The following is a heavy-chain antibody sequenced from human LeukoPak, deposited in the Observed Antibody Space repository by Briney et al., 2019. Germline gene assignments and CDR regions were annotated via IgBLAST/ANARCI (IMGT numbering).Heavy chain of an antibody. CDR3: AEEVGATYPTFDY. CDR2: ISYDGSNK. V-gene: IGHV3-30*18. CDR1: GFTFSSYG. J-gene: IGHJ4*02. Sequence: PGGSLRLSCAASGFTFSSYGMHWVRQAPGKGLEWVAVISYDGSNKYYADSVKGRFTISRDNSKNTLSLQMNSLRAEDTAVYYCAEEVGATYPTFDYWGQGTLVTVSS. D-gene: IGHD1-26*01.